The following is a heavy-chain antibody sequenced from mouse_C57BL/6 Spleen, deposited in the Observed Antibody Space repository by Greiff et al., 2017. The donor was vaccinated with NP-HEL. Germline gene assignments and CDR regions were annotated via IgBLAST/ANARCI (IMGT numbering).Heavy chain of an antibody. CDR1: GYTFTSYW. D-gene: IGHD1-1*01. CDR2: IDPSDSET. V-gene: IGHV1-52*01. Sequence: VQLQQPGAELVRPGSSVKLSCKASGYTFTSYWMHWVKQRPIQGLEWIGNIDPSDSETHYNQKFKDKATLTVDKSSSTAYMQLSSLTSEDSAVYYCAREGYGSSYEGFAYWGQGTLVTVSA. J-gene: IGHJ3*01. CDR3: AREGYGSSYEGFAY.